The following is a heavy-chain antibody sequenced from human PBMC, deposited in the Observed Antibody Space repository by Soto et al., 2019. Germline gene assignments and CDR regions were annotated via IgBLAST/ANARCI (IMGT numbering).Heavy chain of an antibody. CDR1: GGSISSSYY. J-gene: IGHJ6*02. CDR2: IYYSGST. CDR3: ARGGYGMDV. Sequence: QVQLQESGPGLVKPSETLSLSCTVSGGSISSSYYWSWIRQPPGKGLELIGYIYYSGSTKYNPSLKIRVTIAIDTSKNQFSLKLSSVTAADTAVYYCARGGYGMDVWGQGTTVTVSS. V-gene: IGHV4-59*01.